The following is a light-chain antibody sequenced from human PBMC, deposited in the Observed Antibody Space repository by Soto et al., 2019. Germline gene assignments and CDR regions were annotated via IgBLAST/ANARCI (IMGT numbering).Light chain of an antibody. CDR2: DDN. CDR1: SSNIGGNS. V-gene: IGLV1-51*01. J-gene: IGLJ1*01. CDR3: GSWYSSLSAYV. Sequence: QSVLTQPPSVSAAPGQKVTISCSGSSSNIGGNSVSWYQQLPGTAPKLLIYDDNKRPSGIPDRFSGSKSGTSATLGITGFQTGDDADYYCGSWYSSLSAYVFGPGTNDTVL.